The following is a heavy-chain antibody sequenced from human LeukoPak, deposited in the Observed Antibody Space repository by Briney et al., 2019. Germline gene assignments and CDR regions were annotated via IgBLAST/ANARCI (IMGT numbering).Heavy chain of an antibody. CDR3: ARQWLVSPLFDY. CDR1: GFTFSSYE. Sequence: GGSLRLSCAASGFTFSSYEMNWVRQAPGKGLEWVSYIGSSGTTIYYADSVKGRFTISRDNAKSLLYLQMNSLRAEDTAVYYCARQWLVSPLFDYWGQGTLVTVSS. V-gene: IGHV3-48*03. J-gene: IGHJ4*02. D-gene: IGHD6-19*01. CDR2: IGSSGTTI.